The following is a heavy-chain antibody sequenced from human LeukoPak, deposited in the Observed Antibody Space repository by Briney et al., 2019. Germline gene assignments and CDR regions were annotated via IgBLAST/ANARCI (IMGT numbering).Heavy chain of an antibody. D-gene: IGHD6-13*01. V-gene: IGHV4-59*01. Sequence: SETLSLTCTVSGGSISSYYWSWIRQPPGKGLEWSEYIYYTGSTNYNPSLESRVTISVDRSKNQFSLKLSSVTAADTAVYYCARDRRTSSTPYDAFDIWGQGTLVTVSS. CDR3: ARDRRTSSTPYDAFDI. J-gene: IGHJ3*02. CDR1: GGSISSYY. CDR2: IYYTGST.